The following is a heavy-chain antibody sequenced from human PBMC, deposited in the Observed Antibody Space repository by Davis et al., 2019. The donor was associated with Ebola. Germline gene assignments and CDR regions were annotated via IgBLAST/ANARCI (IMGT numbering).Heavy chain of an antibody. CDR1: GGSFSGYY. V-gene: IGHV4-34*01. Sequence: MPGGSLRLSCAVYGGSFSGYYWSWIRQPPGKGLEWIGEINHSGSTNYNPSLKSRVTISVDTSKNQFSLKLSSVTAADTAVYYCARVGATEWYYYYGMDVWGQGTTVTVSS. CDR2: INHSGST. CDR3: ARVGATEWYYYYGMDV. J-gene: IGHJ6*02. D-gene: IGHD1-26*01.